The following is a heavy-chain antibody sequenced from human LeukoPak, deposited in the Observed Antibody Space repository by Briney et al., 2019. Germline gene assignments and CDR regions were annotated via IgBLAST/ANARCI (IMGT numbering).Heavy chain of an antibody. Sequence: PGGSLRLSCTVSGFTVSSNSMSWVRQAPGKGLEWVSFIYSDNTHYSDSVKGRFTISRDNSKNTVYLQMNSLRTEDTAVYYCAKERTRVSGGWTWGQGTLVTVSS. V-gene: IGHV3-66*03. CDR1: GFTVSSNS. CDR2: IYSDNT. J-gene: IGHJ5*02. CDR3: AKERTRVSGGWT. D-gene: IGHD5/OR15-5a*01.